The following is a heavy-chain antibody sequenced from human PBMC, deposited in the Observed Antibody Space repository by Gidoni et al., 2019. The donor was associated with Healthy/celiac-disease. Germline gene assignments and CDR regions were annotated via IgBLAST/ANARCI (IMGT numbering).Heavy chain of an antibody. Sequence: EVQLVESGGGLVKPGRSLRLSCTASGFTFGDYAMSWFRQAPGKGLEWVGFIRSKAYGGTTEYAASVKGRFTISRDDSKSIAYLQMNSLKTEDTAVYYCTRDLAVAPHYYYYYMDVWGKGTTVTVSS. CDR1: GFTFGDYA. CDR3: TRDLAVAPHYYYYYMDV. CDR2: IRSKAYGGTT. J-gene: IGHJ6*03. D-gene: IGHD6-19*01. V-gene: IGHV3-49*05.